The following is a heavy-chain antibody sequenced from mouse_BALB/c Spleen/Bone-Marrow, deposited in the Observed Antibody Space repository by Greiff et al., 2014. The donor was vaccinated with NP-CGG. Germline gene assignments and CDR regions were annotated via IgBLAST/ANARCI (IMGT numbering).Heavy chain of an antibody. CDR3: ARERRSRAMDY. V-gene: IGHV1S56*01. Sequence: VQLQQSGPELVKPGASVRISCKASGYTFTSYYIHWVKQRPGLGLEWIGWIYPGNVNTKYNEKFKGKATLTADKSSSTAYMQLSSLTSEDSAVYFCARERRSRAMDYWGQGTSVTVSS. CDR1: GYTFTSYY. CDR2: IYPGNVNT. J-gene: IGHJ4*01.